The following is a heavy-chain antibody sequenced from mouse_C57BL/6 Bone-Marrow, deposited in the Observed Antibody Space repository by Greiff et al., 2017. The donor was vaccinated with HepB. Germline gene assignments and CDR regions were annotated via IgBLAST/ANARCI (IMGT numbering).Heavy chain of an antibody. Sequence: VQLQQSGAELVRPGASVKLSCTASGFNIKDDYMHWVKQRPEQGLEWIGWIDPENGDTEYASKFQGKATITADTSSNTAYLQLSSLTSEDTAVSYCTTGLRRGTWFAYWGRGTLVTVSA. CDR1: GFNIKDDY. D-gene: IGHD2-2*01. V-gene: IGHV14-4*01. CDR2: IDPENGDT. J-gene: IGHJ3*01. CDR3: TTGLRRGTWFAY.